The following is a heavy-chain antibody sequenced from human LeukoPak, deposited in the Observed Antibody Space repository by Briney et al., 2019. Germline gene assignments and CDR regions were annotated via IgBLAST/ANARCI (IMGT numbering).Heavy chain of an antibody. CDR2: INPKSGGT. Sequence: ASVKVSCKASGYTFTGYYIHWVRQAPGQGLEWMGWINPKSGGTNYAQKFQGRVTMTRDTSITTAYMDLSRLRSDDTAVYYCARAGYSSRSVVDIDYWGQGTLVTVSS. J-gene: IGHJ4*02. CDR1: GYTFTGYY. CDR3: ARAGYSSRSVVDIDY. D-gene: IGHD6-19*01. V-gene: IGHV1-2*02.